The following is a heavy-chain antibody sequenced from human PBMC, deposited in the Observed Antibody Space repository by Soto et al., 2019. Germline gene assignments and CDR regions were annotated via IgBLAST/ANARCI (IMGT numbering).Heavy chain of an antibody. CDR3: ARRWTTGEIDY. CDR1: GYIFNSFG. V-gene: IGHV1-18*01. Sequence: QVQLVQSGGEVKKPGASVKVSCKASGYIFNSFGISWVRQAPGQGLEWMGWISAYTGNTKYAQNFQGRVTMTTDTSTSTGYMELRSRRSDDTAVYYCARRWTTGEIDYWGPGTLVTVSS. CDR2: ISAYTGNT. J-gene: IGHJ4*02. D-gene: IGHD4-17*01.